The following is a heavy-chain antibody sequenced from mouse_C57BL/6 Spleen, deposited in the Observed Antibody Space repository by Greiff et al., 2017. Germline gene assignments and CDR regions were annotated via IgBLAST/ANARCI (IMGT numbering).Heavy chain of an antibody. V-gene: IGHV5-6*01. CDR2: ISSGGSYT. J-gene: IGHJ2*01. CDR3: ASLYYYGSEGYFDY. D-gene: IGHD1-1*01. Sequence: EVQRVESGGDLVKPGGSLKLSCAASGFTFSSYGMSWVRQTPDKRLEWVATISSGGSYTYYPDSVKGRFTISRDNAKNTLYLQMSSLKSEDTAMYYCASLYYYGSEGYFDYWGQGTTLTVSS. CDR1: GFTFSSYG.